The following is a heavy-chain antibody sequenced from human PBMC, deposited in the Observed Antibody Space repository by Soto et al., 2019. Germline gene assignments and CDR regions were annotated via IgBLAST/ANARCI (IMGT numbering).Heavy chain of an antibody. CDR1: GFTFSNAW. J-gene: IGHJ3*02. CDR2: IKSKTDGGTT. D-gene: IGHD3-22*01. Sequence: NPVGSLRLSCAASGFTFSNAWMSWVRQAPGKGLGWVGRIKSKTDGGTTDYAAPVKGRFTISRDDSKNTLYLQMNSLKTEDTAVYYCTTDYYYDSSGYYLDAFDIWGQGTMVTVSS. CDR3: TTDYYYDSSGYYLDAFDI. V-gene: IGHV3-15*01.